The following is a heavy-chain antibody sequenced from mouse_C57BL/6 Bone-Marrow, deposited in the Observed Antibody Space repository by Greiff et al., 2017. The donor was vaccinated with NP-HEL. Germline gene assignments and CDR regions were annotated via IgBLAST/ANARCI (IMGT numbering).Heavy chain of an antibody. CDR1: GYTFTSYW. V-gene: IGHV1-69*01. CDR3: ARRGWLLPWYFDV. Sequence: QVQLQQPGAELVMPGASVKLSCKASGYTFTSYWMHWVKQRPGQGLEWIGEIDPSDSYTNYNQKFKGKSTLTVDKSSSTAYMQLSSLTSEDSAVYYCARRGWLLPWYFDVWGTGTTVTVSS. D-gene: IGHD2-3*01. CDR2: IDPSDSYT. J-gene: IGHJ1*03.